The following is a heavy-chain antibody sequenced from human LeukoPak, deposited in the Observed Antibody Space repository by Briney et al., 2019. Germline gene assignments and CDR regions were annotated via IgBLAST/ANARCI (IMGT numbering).Heavy chain of an antibody. CDR2: IYYSGST. Sequence: SETLSLTCTVSGGSISSYYWSWIRQPPGKGLEWIGYIYYSGSTNYNPSLKSRVNISVDTSKNQFSLKLSSVTAADTAVYYCARELTANYFDYWGQGTLVTVSS. CDR1: GGSISSYY. V-gene: IGHV4-59*01. D-gene: IGHD4/OR15-4a*01. CDR3: ARELTANYFDY. J-gene: IGHJ4*02.